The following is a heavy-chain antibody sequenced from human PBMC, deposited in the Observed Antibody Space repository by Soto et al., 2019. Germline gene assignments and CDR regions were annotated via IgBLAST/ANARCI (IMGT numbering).Heavy chain of an antibody. CDR2: ISYDGSNK. Sequence: QVQLVESGGGVVQPGRSLRLSCAASGFTFSSYAMHWVRQAPGKGLEWVAVISYDGSNKYYADSVKGRFTISRDNSKNTLYLQMNSLRAEDTAVYYCASSNYVVSQSDYWGKGTLVTVSS. J-gene: IGHJ4*02. V-gene: IGHV3-30-3*01. CDR1: GFTFSSYA. CDR3: ASSNYVVSQSDY. D-gene: IGHD4-4*01.